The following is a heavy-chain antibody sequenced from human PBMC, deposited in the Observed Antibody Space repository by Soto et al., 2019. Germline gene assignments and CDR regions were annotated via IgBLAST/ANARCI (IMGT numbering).Heavy chain of an antibody. V-gene: IGHV3-53*01. Sequence: PGGSLRLSCVASGFIVSSNQMSWVRQAPGKGLEWVSVIYSGHTTYYADSVEGRFTISRDDSKNTLYLQMNSLRVEDTAVYYCVRGPSDHKLRLVEWPYRDYSSQGALCTFSS. CDR3: VRGPSDHKLRLVEWPYRDY. CDR1: GFIVSSNQ. J-gene: IGHJ4*02. D-gene: IGHD3-3*01. CDR2: IYSGHTT.